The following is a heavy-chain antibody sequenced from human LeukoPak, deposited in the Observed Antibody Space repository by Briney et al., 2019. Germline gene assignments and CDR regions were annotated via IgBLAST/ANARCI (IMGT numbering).Heavy chain of an antibody. J-gene: IGHJ4*02. Sequence: SETLSLTCTVSGGSISSSSYYWGWIRQPPGKGLEWIGSIYYSGSTYYNPSLKSRVTISVDTSKNQFSLKLSSVTAADKAVYYCARAIMVRGDPYFDSWGQGTLVTVSS. V-gene: IGHV4-39*01. D-gene: IGHD3-10*01. CDR1: GGSISSSSYY. CDR3: ARAIMVRGDPYFDS. CDR2: IYYSGST.